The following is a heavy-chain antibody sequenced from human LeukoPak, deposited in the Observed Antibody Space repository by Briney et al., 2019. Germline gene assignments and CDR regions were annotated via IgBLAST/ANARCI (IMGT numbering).Heavy chain of an antibody. CDR3: ARESEDIVVVPAASAFDP. CDR2: ISAYNGNT. J-gene: IGHJ5*02. CDR1: GGTFSSYA. Sequence: ASVKVSCKASGGTFSSYAISWVRQAPGQGLEWMGWISAYNGNTNYAQKLQGRVTMTTDTSTSTAYMELRSLRSDDTAVYYCARESEDIVVVPAASAFDPWGQGTLVTVSS. D-gene: IGHD2-2*01. V-gene: IGHV1-18*01.